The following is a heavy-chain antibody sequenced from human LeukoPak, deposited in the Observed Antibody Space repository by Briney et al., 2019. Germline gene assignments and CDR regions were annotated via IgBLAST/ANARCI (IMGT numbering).Heavy chain of an antibody. V-gene: IGHV3-11*04. CDR2: ISSSGNTI. D-gene: IGHD6-19*01. Sequence: GGSLRLSCAASGFTFSDYYMSWIRQAPGKGLEWVSYISSSGNTIYSADSVKGRFTISRDNAKNSLYLQMNSLRAEDTAVYYCARDQASVAGTGIDYWGQGTLVTVSS. CDR1: GFTFSDYY. J-gene: IGHJ4*02. CDR3: ARDQASVAGTGIDY.